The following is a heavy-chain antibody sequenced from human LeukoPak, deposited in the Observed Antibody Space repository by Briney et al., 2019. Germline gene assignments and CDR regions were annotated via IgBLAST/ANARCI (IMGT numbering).Heavy chain of an antibody. CDR1: GGSISSGGYS. Sequence: SQTLSLTCAVSGGSISSGGYSWSWIRQPPGKGLEWIGYIYHSGSTYYNPSLKSRVTISVDTSKNQFSLKLSSVTAADTAVYYCARGIAAAGTPFDYWGQGTLVTVSS. CDR3: ARGIAAAGTPFDY. CDR2: IYHSGST. V-gene: IGHV4-30-2*01. J-gene: IGHJ4*02. D-gene: IGHD6-13*01.